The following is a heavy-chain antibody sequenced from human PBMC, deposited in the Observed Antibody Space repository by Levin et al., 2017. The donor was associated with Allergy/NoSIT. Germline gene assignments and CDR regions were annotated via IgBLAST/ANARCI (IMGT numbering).Heavy chain of an antibody. J-gene: IGHJ5*02. CDR2: ISGSGGST. D-gene: IGHD6-13*01. CDR1: GFTFSSYA. Sequence: GGSLRLSCAASGFTFSSYAMSWVRQAPGKGLEWVSAISGSGGSTYYADSVKGRFTISRDNSKNTLYLQMNSLRAEDTAVYYCAKDGRRDVAAADNWFDPWGQGTLVTVSS. V-gene: IGHV3-23*01. CDR3: AKDGRRDVAAADNWFDP.